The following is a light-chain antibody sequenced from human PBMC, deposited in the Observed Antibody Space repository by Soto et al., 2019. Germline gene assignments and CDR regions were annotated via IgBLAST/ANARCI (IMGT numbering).Light chain of an antibody. Sequence: EIVLTQSPAPLSLSPGERATLSCRASQCVSSYLAWYQQKPGQAPRLLIYDASNRATGIPARFSGSGSGTDFTLTISSLEPEDFAVYYCQQRSNWPTFGGGTKVEIK. J-gene: IGKJ4*01. CDR1: QCVSSY. V-gene: IGKV3-11*01. CDR3: QQRSNWPT. CDR2: DAS.